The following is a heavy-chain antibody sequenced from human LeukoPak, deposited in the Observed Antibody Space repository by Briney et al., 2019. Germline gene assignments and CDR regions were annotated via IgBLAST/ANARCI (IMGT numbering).Heavy chain of an antibody. V-gene: IGHV4-38-2*01. J-gene: IGHJ4*02. D-gene: IGHD2-8*01. Sequence: SETLSLTXAVSGYSISRGYYWGWIRQPPGKGLEWSGTIYHSGSTYYNPSLESRVTISVDTSKNQSSLKLNSVTAADTAVYYCARKLYYGDYFDYWGQGALVTVSS. CDR1: GYSISRGYY. CDR2: IYHSGST. CDR3: ARKLYYGDYFDY.